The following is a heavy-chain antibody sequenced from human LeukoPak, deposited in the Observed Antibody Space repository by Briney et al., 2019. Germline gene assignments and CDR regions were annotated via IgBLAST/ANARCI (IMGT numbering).Heavy chain of an antibody. Sequence: GGSLRLSCAASGFTFSNYYISWIRQAPGKGLEWVSYISSSAITMYYADSVKGRFTISRDNAKNSLYLQMNSLRAEDTAVYYCARYQLLDNCFDSWGQGTLVTVSS. CDR2: ISSSAITM. J-gene: IGHJ4*02. CDR1: GFTFSNYY. V-gene: IGHV3-11*01. D-gene: IGHD2-2*01. CDR3: ARYQLLDNCFDS.